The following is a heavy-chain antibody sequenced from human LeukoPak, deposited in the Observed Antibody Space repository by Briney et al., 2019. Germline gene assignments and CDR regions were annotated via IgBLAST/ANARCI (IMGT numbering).Heavy chain of an antibody. V-gene: IGHV4-34*01. CDR1: GGSFSGYY. Sequence: SSETLSLTCAVYGGSFSGYYWSWIRQPPGKGLEWIGEINHSGSTNYNPSLKSRVTISVDTSKNQFSLKLSSVTAADTAVYYCARDFQYCSAGSCYSEWFDPWGQGTLVTVSS. D-gene: IGHD2-15*01. CDR2: INHSGST. CDR3: ARDFQYCSAGSCYSEWFDP. J-gene: IGHJ5*02.